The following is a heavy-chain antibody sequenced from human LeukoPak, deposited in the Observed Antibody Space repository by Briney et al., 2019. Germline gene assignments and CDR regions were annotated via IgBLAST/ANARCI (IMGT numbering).Heavy chain of an antibody. Sequence: GGSLRLSCAGSGFRFSSHGMHWVRQAPGKGLGWVGYIWYVGSNPDYVDPVKGRFTISRDNSKNTVYLQMNSLRAEDTAVYHCARFVGSDYTGSFDLWGQGTPVTVSS. CDR2: IWYVGSNP. CDR1: GFRFSSHG. D-gene: IGHD3-10*01. CDR3: ARFVGSDYTGSFDL. V-gene: IGHV3-33*01. J-gene: IGHJ4*02.